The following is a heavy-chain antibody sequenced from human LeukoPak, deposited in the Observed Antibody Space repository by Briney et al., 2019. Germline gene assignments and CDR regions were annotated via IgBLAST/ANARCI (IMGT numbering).Heavy chain of an antibody. CDR1: GFTFSSYG. CDR3: AKVSSSWQSFDYYHYYGMDV. J-gene: IGHJ6*02. CDR2: ISYDGSNK. D-gene: IGHD6-13*01. V-gene: IGHV3-30*18. Sequence: GRSLRLSCAASGFTFSSYGMHWVRQAPGKGLEWVAVISYDGSNKYYADSVKGRFTISRDNSKNTLYLQMNSLRAEDTAVYYCAKVSSSWQSFDYYHYYGMDVWGQGTTVTVSS.